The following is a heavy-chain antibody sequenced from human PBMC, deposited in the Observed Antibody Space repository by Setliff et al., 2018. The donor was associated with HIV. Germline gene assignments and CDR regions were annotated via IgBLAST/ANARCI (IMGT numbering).Heavy chain of an antibody. CDR2: ISSSSSYT. CDR1: GFTFSDYY. J-gene: IGHJ4*02. V-gene: IGHV3-11*05. CDR3: AKDHATSSWFTALLDY. Sequence: PGGSLRLSCAASGFTFSDYYMSWIRQAPGKGLEWVSYISSSSSYTNYADSVKGRFTISRDNSKNTLYLQMNSLSAEDTAVYYCAKDHATSSWFTALLDYWGQGALVTVSS. D-gene: IGHD6-13*01.